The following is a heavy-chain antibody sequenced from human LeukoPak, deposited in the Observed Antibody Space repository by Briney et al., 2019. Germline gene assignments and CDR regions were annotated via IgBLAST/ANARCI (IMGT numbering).Heavy chain of an antibody. CDR2: IYYSGST. CDR3: ARGGVPWVEMPTLDALDI. V-gene: IGHV4-39*07. D-gene: IGHD5-24*01. Sequence: SETLSLTCTVSGGSISSSGYYWGWIRQPPGKGLEWIGSIYYSGSTYYNPSLKSRVTISVDTSKNQFSLKLSSVTAADTAVYYCARGGVPWVEMPTLDALDIWGQGTMVTVSS. J-gene: IGHJ3*02. CDR1: GGSISSSGYY.